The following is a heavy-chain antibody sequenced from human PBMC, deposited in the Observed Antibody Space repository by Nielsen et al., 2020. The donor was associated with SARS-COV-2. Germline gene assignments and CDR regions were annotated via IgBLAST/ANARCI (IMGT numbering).Heavy chain of an antibody. J-gene: IGHJ6*02. V-gene: IGHV1-46*01. CDR2: INPSGGST. D-gene: IGHD6-13*01. CDR3: ARGSGYSSSWYHPVGYYYYGMDV. Sequence: WVRQAPGQGLEWMGIINPSGGSTSYAQKFQGRVTMTRDTSTSTVYMELSSLRSEDTAVYYCARGSGYSSSWYHPVGYYYYGMDVWGQGTTVTVSS.